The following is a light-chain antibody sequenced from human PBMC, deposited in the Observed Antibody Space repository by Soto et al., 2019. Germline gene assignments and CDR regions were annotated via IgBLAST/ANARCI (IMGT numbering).Light chain of an antibody. CDR1: SSDVGSYNY. CDR2: DVS. J-gene: IGLJ1*01. V-gene: IGLV2-14*01. CDR3: SSSTSSTTPLV. Sequence: QSVLTQPASVSGSPGQSITISCTGASSDVGSYNYVSWYQQHSGKAPKLMIYDVSNRPSGVSNRFSGSKSGNTASLTISGLQAEDEADYYCSSSTSSTTPLVFGTGSKVTVL.